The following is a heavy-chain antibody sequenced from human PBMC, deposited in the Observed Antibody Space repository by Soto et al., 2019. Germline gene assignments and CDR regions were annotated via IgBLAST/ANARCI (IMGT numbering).Heavy chain of an antibody. J-gene: IGHJ4*02. D-gene: IGHD2-8*02. CDR1: GYTFTSYG. Sequence: AASVKVSCKASGYTFTSYGISWVRQAPGQGLEWMGWISAYNGNTNYAQKLQGRVTMTTDTSTSTAYMELRSLRSDDTAVYYCARDRVVYAITPLDYWGQGTLVTVSS. CDR2: ISAYNGNT. V-gene: IGHV1-18*01. CDR3: ARDRVVYAITPLDY.